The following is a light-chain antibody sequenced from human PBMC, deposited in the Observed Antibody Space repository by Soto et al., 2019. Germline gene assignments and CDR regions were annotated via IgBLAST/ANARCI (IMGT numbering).Light chain of an antibody. CDR1: TGAVTSGHY. Sequence: QAVVTKEPSVTVSPGGTVTLTCGSSTGAVTSGHYPYWFQQRPGQAPRTLIYDTSNKHSWTPARFSGSLLGGKAALTLSGAQPEDEAEYYCLLSYSGAHVVFGGGTKVTVL. J-gene: IGLJ2*01. CDR2: DTS. CDR3: LLSYSGAHVV. V-gene: IGLV7-46*01.